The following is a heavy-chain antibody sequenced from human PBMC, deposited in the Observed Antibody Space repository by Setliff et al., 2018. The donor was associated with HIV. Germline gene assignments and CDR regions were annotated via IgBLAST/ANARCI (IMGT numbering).Heavy chain of an antibody. V-gene: IGHV4-39*02. J-gene: IGHJ5*02. CDR3: TRDRSRDYSDSSGYYHFFDP. CDR1: GGSISTSTYY. D-gene: IGHD3-22*01. CDR2: IYYSVTT. Sequence: SETLSLTCTVSGGSISTSTYYWGWIRQPPGKGLEWIGSIYYSVTTYYNPSLKSRVTISVDTSKNQFSLKLSSVTAADTAVYYCTRDRSRDYSDSSGYYHFFDPWGQGTLVTVSS.